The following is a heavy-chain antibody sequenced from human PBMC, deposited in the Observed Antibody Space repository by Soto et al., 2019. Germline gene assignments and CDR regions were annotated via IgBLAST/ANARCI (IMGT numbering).Heavy chain of an antibody. V-gene: IGHV4-31*03. CDR3: ARDDDITRNYYYYGLDV. CDR1: GGSISSGGYY. J-gene: IGHJ6*02. D-gene: IGHD1-1*01. Sequence: QVQLQESGPGLVKPSQTLSLTCTVSGGSISSGGYYWSWFRQHPGKGLEWIGCIHYSGSTYYNPSLKSRVTTSLDTSKNQFSLRLRSVTAAATAVYYCARDDDITRNYYYYGLDVWGQGTTVTVSS. CDR2: IHYSGST.